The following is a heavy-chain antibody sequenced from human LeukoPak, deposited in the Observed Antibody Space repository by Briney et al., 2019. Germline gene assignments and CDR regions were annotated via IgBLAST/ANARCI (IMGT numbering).Heavy chain of an antibody. V-gene: IGHV3-21*01. CDR3: ASQYYYDSSGYYPEYFQH. J-gene: IGHJ1*01. CDR1: GFIFSNYN. CDR2: TSSSSSYI. Sequence: GGSLRLSSVASGFIFSNYNMNWVRQAPGKGLEWVSSTSSSSSYIYYADSVKGRFTISRDNAKNSLYLQMNSLRAEDTAVYYCASQYYYDSSGYYPEYFQHWGQGTLVTVSS. D-gene: IGHD3-22*01.